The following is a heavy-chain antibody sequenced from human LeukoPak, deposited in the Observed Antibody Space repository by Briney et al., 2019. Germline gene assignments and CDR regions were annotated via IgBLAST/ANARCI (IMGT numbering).Heavy chain of an antibody. J-gene: IGHJ6*02. CDR1: GGSISSYY. V-gene: IGHV4-59*01. D-gene: IGHD3-22*01. CDR2: IYYSGST. Sequence: KPSGTLSLTCTVSGGSISSYYWSWIRQPPGKGLEWIGYIYYSGSTNYNPSLKSRVTISVDTSKNQFSLKLSSVTAADTAVYYCAGGGYDYDGKYYYYYGMDVWGQGTTVTVSS. CDR3: AGGGYDYDGKYYYYYGMDV.